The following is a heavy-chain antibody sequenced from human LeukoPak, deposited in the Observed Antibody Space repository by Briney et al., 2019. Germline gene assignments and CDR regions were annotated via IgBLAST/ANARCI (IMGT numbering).Heavy chain of an antibody. CDR2: IVVGSGNT. D-gene: IGHD1-26*01. V-gene: IGHV1-58*01. Sequence: SVEPSCTASGLTFTSSAVQWVRQARGQRLEWIGWIVVGSGNTNYAQKFQERVTITRDMSTSTAYMELSSLRSEDTAVYYCAAERYVGASDYYGMDVWGQGTTVTVSS. CDR3: AAERYVGASDYYGMDV. CDR1: GLTFTSSA. J-gene: IGHJ6*02.